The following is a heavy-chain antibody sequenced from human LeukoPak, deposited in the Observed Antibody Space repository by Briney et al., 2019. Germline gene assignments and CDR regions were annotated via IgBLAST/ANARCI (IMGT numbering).Heavy chain of an antibody. J-gene: IGHJ5*02. CDR2: SNHSGST. CDR1: GGCFSGYY. D-gene: IGHD3/OR15-3a*01. Sequence: SETLSLTCAVSGGCFSGYYWGWIRQPPGKGLECIGESNHSGSTNYNPSLKRRVTISVDTSKNQYSLKLSSVTAADTAVDYCARVGRWTGWFDPWGQETLVTVS. CDR3: ARVGRWTGWFDP. V-gene: IGHV4-34*01.